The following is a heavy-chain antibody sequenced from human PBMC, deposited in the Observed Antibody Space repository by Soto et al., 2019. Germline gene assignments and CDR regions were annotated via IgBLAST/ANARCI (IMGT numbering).Heavy chain of an antibody. CDR1: GFTFSSYW. Sequence: GGSLRLSCAASGFTFSSYWMSWVRQAPGKGLEWVANIKQDGSEKYYVDSVKGRFTISRDNAKNSLYLQMNSLRAEDTAVYYCARVYYDFWSGYYTGPFDYWGQGTLVTVSS. J-gene: IGHJ4*02. CDR3: ARVYYDFWSGYYTGPFDY. CDR2: IKQDGSEK. D-gene: IGHD3-3*01. V-gene: IGHV3-7*04.